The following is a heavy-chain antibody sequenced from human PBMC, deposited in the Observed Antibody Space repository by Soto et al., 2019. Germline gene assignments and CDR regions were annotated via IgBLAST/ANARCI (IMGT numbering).Heavy chain of an antibody. V-gene: IGHV6-1*01. Sequence: SQTLSLTCAISGDSVSSNSVAWNWIRQSPSRGLEWLGRTYYRSKWYNDYAVSVKSRITINPDTSKNQFSLQLNSVTPEDTAVYYCARGVAGYCTNGVCLDYYGMDVWGQGTTVTVSS. CDR3: ARGVAGYCTNGVCLDYYGMDV. CDR1: GDSVSSNSVA. CDR2: TYYRSKWYN. D-gene: IGHD2-8*01. J-gene: IGHJ6*02.